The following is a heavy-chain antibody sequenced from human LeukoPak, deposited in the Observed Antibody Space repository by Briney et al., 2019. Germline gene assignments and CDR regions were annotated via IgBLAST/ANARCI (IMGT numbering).Heavy chain of an antibody. CDR3: ARDTGYSSLLYYFDY. D-gene: IGHD3-22*01. J-gene: IGHJ4*02. Sequence: GASVKVSCKASGYTFTGYYMHWVRQAPGQGLEWMGLINPNSGGTKYAQKFQGRVTMTRDTSISTAYMELSSLRSDDTAVFYCARDTGYSSLLYYFDYWGQGTLVTVSS. V-gene: IGHV1-2*02. CDR2: INPNSGGT. CDR1: GYTFTGYY.